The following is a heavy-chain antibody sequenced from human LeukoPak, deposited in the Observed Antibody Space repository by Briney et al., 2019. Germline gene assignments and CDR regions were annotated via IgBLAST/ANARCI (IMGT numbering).Heavy chain of an antibody. CDR2: ISGSGAGT. V-gene: IGHV3-23*01. Sequence: GGSLRLSCAASGFTFSSYAMNWVRQAPGKGLEWVSDISGSGAGTYYADAVKGRFTISRDNSKNTLYLQMSSLRAEDTAVYYCAKALLYYYDVNWGQGTLVTVSS. CDR1: GFTFSSYA. CDR3: AKALLYYYDVN. D-gene: IGHD3-22*01. J-gene: IGHJ4*02.